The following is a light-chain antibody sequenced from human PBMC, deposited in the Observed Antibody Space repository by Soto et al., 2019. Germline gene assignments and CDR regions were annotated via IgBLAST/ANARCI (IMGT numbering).Light chain of an antibody. Sequence: EIVLTQSPGTLSLSPGERATLSCRASQSVSSSYIAWYQQKPVQAPRHLIYGASSRATGIPDRFSRSGSGTDFTLTISRLEPEDFAVYYCHHYYSSPLTFGGGTKVEIK. CDR3: HHYYSSPLT. CDR1: QSVSSSY. CDR2: GAS. J-gene: IGKJ4*01. V-gene: IGKV3-20*01.